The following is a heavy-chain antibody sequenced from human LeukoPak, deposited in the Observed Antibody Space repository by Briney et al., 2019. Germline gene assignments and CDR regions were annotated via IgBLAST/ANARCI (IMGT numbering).Heavy chain of an antibody. Sequence: GGSLRLSCAASGFTFSSYEMNWVRQAPGKGLEWVSYISTSGTTIYYAGSVKGRFTISRGNAKKSLYLQMNSLRAEDTAVYYCARINWLDPWGQGTLVTVSS. V-gene: IGHV3-48*03. CDR3: ARINWLDP. CDR2: ISTSGTTI. J-gene: IGHJ5*02. CDR1: GFTFSSYE.